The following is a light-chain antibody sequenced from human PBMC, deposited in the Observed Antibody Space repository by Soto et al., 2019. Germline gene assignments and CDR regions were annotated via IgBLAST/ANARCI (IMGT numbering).Light chain of an antibody. CDR3: HQYVNWQWT. V-gene: IGKV3-15*01. J-gene: IGKJ1*01. CDR1: QSVSSN. Sequence: EIVLTQSPATLSVSPGGGATLSCRASQSVSSNLAWYQQRPGQAPRLLIYGASARATGTPARFSGSWSGREFTLTISSLQSEDFAFYYCHQYVNWQWTFGQGTQVEIK. CDR2: GAS.